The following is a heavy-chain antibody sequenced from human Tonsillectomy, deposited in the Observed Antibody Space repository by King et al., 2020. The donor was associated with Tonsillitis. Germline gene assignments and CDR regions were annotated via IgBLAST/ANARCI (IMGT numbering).Heavy chain of an antibody. CDR2: ISYDGSNK. D-gene: IGHD3-10*01. CDR1: GFTFSSYG. J-gene: IGHJ3*02. Sequence: VQLVESGGGVVQPGRSLRLSCAASGFTFSSYGMHWVRQAPGKGLEWVAVISYDGSNKYYADSVKGRFTISRDNSKNTLYLQMNSLRAEDTAVYYCAKDRGPGAYDALDIWGQGTMVTVSS. CDR3: AKDRGPGAYDALDI. V-gene: IGHV3-30*18.